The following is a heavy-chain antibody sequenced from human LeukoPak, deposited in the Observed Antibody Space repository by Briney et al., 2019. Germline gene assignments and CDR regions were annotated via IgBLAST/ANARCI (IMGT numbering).Heavy chain of an antibody. CDR2: ISSSSSTI. V-gene: IGHV3-48*01. CDR1: GFTLSSYS. CDR3: ARDRDTKIYYYYGMDV. Sequence: GGSLRLSCAASGFTLSSYSMNWVRQAPGKGLEWVSYISSSSSTIYYADSVKGRFTISRDNSKNTLYLQMNSLRAEDTAVYYCARDRDTKIYYYYGMDVWGQGTTVTVSS. D-gene: IGHD5-24*01. J-gene: IGHJ6*02.